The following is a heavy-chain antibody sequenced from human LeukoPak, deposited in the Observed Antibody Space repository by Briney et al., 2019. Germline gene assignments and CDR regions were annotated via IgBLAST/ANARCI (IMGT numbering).Heavy chain of an antibody. CDR3: SREASCDTTSCPQDH. Sequence: ASVRVPCKTSGYIFTGHFIFWVRQSPGQRLELMASFNPNNGDTFYAQRFRGRGTVTSDTSISTAYMDIGGLRPDDTALYYCSREASCDTTSCPQDHWGQGTLVTVSS. J-gene: IGHJ4*02. CDR2: FNPNNGDT. V-gene: IGHV1-2*02. CDR1: GYIFTGHF. D-gene: IGHD2-21*01.